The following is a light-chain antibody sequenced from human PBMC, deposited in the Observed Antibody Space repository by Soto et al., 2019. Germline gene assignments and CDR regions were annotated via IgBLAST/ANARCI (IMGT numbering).Light chain of an antibody. CDR1: QTISNF. CDR2: AAS. Sequence: DIQMTQSPSSLSAYVGDRVTITCRASQTISNFLNWYQQKPGKAPNLLIYAASTLQSGVPSRFSGSGSGTDFTLTISSLQPEDFATYYCQQSYSTPRTFGQGTKVDIK. J-gene: IGKJ1*01. CDR3: QQSYSTPRT. V-gene: IGKV1-39*01.